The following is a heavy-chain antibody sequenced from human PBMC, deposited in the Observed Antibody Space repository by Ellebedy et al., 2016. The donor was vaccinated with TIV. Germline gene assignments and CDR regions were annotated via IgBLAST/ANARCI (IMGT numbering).Heavy chain of an antibody. CDR3: ARGNVVAGIDY. CDR2: INQHGSEK. Sequence: GESLKIPCAASGFTFRNYWANWVRQAPGEGLEWVADINQHGSEKNYVDSVKGRFAISRDNAKNSLYLQMSSLRGEDTAVYYCARGNVVAGIDYWGQGTLVTVSS. J-gene: IGHJ4*02. D-gene: IGHD6-19*01. V-gene: IGHV3-7*03. CDR1: GFTFRNYW.